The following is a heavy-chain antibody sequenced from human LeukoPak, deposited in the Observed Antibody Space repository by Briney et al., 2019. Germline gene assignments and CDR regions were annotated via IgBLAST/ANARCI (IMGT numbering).Heavy chain of an antibody. Sequence: PGGSLRLSCAASGFTFNTYAMNWVRQAPGKGLEWLSFITGGGNTIYYADSVKGRFIISRDNAKNSLFLQMNSLRVEDTAVYFCARDRDGGSFDYWGQGTLVTVSS. CDR1: GFTFNTYA. D-gene: IGHD4-23*01. CDR3: ARDRDGGSFDY. V-gene: IGHV3-48*01. CDR2: ITGGGNTI. J-gene: IGHJ4*01.